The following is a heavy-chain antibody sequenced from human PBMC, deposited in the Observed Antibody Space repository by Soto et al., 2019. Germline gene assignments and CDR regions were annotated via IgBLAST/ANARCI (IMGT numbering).Heavy chain of an antibody. V-gene: IGHV3-9*01. Sequence: GGSLRLSCVASGFSLDHYAMHWVRQAPRKGLEWVSGISWDSGVIDYADSVRGRFTISRDNAKNSLYLQMTSLRAEDTALYYCVKDNVGVYCSGGSCYFDYWGQGSLVTVSS. CDR2: ISWDSGVI. CDR1: GFSLDHYA. D-gene: IGHD2-15*01. CDR3: VKDNVGVYCSGGSCYFDY. J-gene: IGHJ4*02.